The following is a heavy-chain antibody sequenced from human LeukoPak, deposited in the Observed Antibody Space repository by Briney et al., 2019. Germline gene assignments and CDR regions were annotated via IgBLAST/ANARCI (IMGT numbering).Heavy chain of an antibody. V-gene: IGHV4-59*01. CDR2: IPHTGTT. Sequence: SETLSLTCIVSGGSILTYSWNWIRQSPGKGLEWIGYIPHTGTTSYRSSLKSRVTISVDTSKNQFSLGLNSVTAADTAVYYCARLWHSSSWYDGFDYWGQGTLVTVSS. D-gene: IGHD6-13*01. CDR3: ARLWHSSSWYDGFDY. J-gene: IGHJ4*02. CDR1: GGSILTYS.